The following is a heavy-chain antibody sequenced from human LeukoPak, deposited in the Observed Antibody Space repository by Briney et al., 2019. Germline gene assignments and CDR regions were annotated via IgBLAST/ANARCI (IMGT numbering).Heavy chain of an antibody. D-gene: IGHD4-23*01. Sequence: WGSLRLSCAASGFTFSSYEMHWVRQAPGKGLEWVSYISRSDSTIYYADSVKGRFTISRDNAKNSLYLQMNSLRAEDTAVYYCARDYGGSSPFDYWGQGTLVTVSS. V-gene: IGHV3-48*03. CDR3: ARDYGGSSPFDY. J-gene: IGHJ4*02. CDR1: GFTFSSYE. CDR2: ISRSDSTI.